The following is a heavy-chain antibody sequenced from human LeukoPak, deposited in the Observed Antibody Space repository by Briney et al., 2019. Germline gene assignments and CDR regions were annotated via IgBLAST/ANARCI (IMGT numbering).Heavy chain of an antibody. J-gene: IGHJ4*02. CDR2: INPSGGST. D-gene: IGHD3-22*01. V-gene: IGHV1-46*01. CDR3: ARALPPQYYYDSSGLFDY. Sequence: ASVKVSCKASGYTFTSYYMHWVRQAPGQGLEWMGIINPSGGSTSYAQKFQGRVTMTGDTSTSTVYMELSSLRSEDTAVYYCARALPPQYYYDSSGLFDYWGQGTLVTVSS. CDR1: GYTFTSYY.